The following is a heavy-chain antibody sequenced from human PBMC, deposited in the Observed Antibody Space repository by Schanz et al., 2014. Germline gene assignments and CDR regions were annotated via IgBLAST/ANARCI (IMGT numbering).Heavy chain of an antibody. D-gene: IGHD5-12*01. CDR2: MSGSGSTA. CDR1: GFTFFGSFA. CDR3: ARGGSSGYDFSIYYMDV. V-gene: IGHV3-23*01. J-gene: IGHJ6*03. Sequence: EMQLLESGGGLAQPGGSLRLSCAASGFTFFGSFAMSWVRQAPGKGLEWVSGMSGSGSTADYADSVKGRFTISRDNSNNTLFLQMSSLRAEDTAVYYCARGGSSGYDFSIYYMDVWGKGTTVTVSS.